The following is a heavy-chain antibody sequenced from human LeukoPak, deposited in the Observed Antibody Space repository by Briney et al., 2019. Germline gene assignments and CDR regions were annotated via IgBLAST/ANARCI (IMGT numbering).Heavy chain of an antibody. J-gene: IGHJ4*02. CDR1: GYTFTGYY. D-gene: IGHD3-3*01. V-gene: IGHV1-2*02. Sequence: ASVKVSCKAPGYTFTGYYMHWVRQAPGQGLEWMGWINPNSGGTNYAQKFQGRVTMTRDTSISTAYMELSRLRSDDTAVYYCARAQFDDFWSGYFDYWGQGTLVTVSS. CDR3: ARAQFDDFWSGYFDY. CDR2: INPNSGGT.